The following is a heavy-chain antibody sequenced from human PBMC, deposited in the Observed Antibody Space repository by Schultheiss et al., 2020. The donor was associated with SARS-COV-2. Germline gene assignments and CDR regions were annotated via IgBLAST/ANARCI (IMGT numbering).Heavy chain of an antibody. J-gene: IGHJ6*02. V-gene: IGHV3-23*01. D-gene: IGHD3-3*01. CDR2: ISGSGGST. CDR3: ARDDRRITIFGVVINYGMDV. Sequence: GGSLRLSCTASGFIFSSYAMSWVRQAPGKGLEWVSGISGSGGSTYYIDSVRGRFTISRDNSKNSLYLQMNSLRAEDTAVYYCARDDRRITIFGVVINYGMDVWGQGTTVTVSS. CDR1: GFIFSSYA.